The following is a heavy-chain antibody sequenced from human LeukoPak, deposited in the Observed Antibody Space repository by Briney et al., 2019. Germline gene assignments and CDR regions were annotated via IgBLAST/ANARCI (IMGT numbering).Heavy chain of an antibody. CDR1: GYSFRSFG. D-gene: IGHD3-10*01. CDR3: ARGGLGVGELLSTPHDGFDI. J-gene: IGHJ3*02. CDR2: ISGYNGDT. V-gene: IGHV1-18*01. Sequence: GASVKVSCKASGYSFRSFGINWVRQAPGQGLEWMGWISGYNGDTKYSQRLEGRVTLTTDSSTTTTYMELVTLRSDDTAVYYCARGGLGVGELLSTPHDGFDIWGQGTLVTVSS.